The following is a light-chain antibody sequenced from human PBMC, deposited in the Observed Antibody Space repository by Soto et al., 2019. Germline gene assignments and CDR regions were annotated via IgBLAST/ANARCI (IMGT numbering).Light chain of an antibody. V-gene: IGKV4-1*01. Sequence: DIVMTQSPDSLAVSLGERATINCKSSRSVLYSSNNKNYLAWYQQKPGRPPKLLIYWASTRESGVPDRVSGSGSETEFTRTISSLQAEDVAVYYCQQYYSTSFTVGPGTKVDIE. J-gene: IGKJ3*01. CDR3: QQYYSTSFT. CDR1: RSVLYSSNNKNY. CDR2: WAS.